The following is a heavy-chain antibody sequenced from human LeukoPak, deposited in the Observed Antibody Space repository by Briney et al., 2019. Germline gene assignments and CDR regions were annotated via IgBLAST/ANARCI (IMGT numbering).Heavy chain of an antibody. Sequence: SQTLSLTCAVSGGSISSGGYSWSWIRQHPGKGLEWIGYIFYSGRTYYNPSLKSRLTISIDTSKELFSLNLTSVTAADTAVYYCARSAFTTGRFDYWAQGTLVTVSS. CDR3: ARSAFTTGRFDY. V-gene: IGHV4-31*11. J-gene: IGHJ4*02. D-gene: IGHD3-10*01. CDR2: IFYSGRT. CDR1: GGSISSGGYS.